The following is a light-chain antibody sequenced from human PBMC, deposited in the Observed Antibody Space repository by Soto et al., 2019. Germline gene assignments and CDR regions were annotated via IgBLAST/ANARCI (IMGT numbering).Light chain of an antibody. J-gene: IGLJ1*01. V-gene: IGLV2-14*03. CDR3: ISYTVTQSDL. CDR2: AVS. Sequence: QSALTQPASVSGSPGQSITISCSGTSSDIGSYDHVAWYQQFPGKSPKLIIYAVSDRPSGVSDRFSGSKSGISASLTISGLQSDDEADYSRISYTVTQSDLFGSGFKGT. CDR1: SSDIGSYDH.